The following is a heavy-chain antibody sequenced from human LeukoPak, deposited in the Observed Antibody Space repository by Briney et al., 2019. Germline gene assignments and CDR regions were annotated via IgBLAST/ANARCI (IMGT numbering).Heavy chain of an antibody. CDR1: GYTFTGYY. D-gene: IGHD4-17*01. V-gene: IGHV1-2*02. CDR2: INPNSGGT. Sequence: GASVKVSCKASGYTFTGYYMHWVRQAPGQGLEWMGWINPNSGGTNYAQKFQGRVTMTRDTSISTAYMELSRLRSDDTAVYYCARVSLYDYGDPFDYWGQGTLVTVSS. CDR3: ARVSLYDYGDPFDY. J-gene: IGHJ4*02.